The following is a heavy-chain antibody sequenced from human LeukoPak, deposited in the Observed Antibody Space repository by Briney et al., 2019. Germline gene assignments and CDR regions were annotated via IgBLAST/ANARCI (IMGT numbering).Heavy chain of an antibody. CDR3: ASYLTSIPSGMDV. V-gene: IGHV3-74*01. J-gene: IGHJ6*02. CDR1: GFTFSRYW. CDR2: ISTDGSST. Sequence: GGSLRLSCAASGFTFSRYWMHWLRQAPGKGPVWVSRISTDGSSTSYADPVKGRFTISRDNGKNTLYLQLNSLRAEDTAVYYCASYLTSIPSGMDVWGQGTTVTVSS. D-gene: IGHD2/OR15-2a*01.